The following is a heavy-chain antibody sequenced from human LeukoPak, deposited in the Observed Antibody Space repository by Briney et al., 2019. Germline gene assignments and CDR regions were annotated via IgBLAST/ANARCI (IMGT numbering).Heavy chain of an antibody. D-gene: IGHD2-21*01. V-gene: IGHV2-26*01. Sequence: SGPVLVKPTETLTLTCSVSGFSVNSDRLGVSWIRQPAGKALDWVAEVFSIDERSYHRSLRTRLSISKDTYQSQVVLTMTDIDPVDTATYFCARMNYGRGYLLFYHRGQGALVTVSS. CDR2: VFSIDER. CDR1: GFSVNSDRLG. CDR3: ARMNYGRGYLLFYH. J-gene: IGHJ4*02.